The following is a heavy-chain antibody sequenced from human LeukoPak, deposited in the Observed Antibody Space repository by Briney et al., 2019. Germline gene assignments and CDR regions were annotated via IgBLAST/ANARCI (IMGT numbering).Heavy chain of an antibody. J-gene: IGHJ6*03. CDR3: AREGQSPSYYMDV. Sequence: GGSLRLSCAASGPTVSTNYMSWVRQAPGKGLEWVSVIDSGGGTDYADSVKGRFTISLDNSKNPLFLQMNSLRAADTAVYYCAREGQSPSYYMDVWGKGTTVTVSS. CDR2: IDSGGGT. CDR1: GPTVSTNY. V-gene: IGHV3-53*01.